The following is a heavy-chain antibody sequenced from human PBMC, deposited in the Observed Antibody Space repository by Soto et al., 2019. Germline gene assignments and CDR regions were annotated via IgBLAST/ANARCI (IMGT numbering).Heavy chain of an antibody. CDR3: ARGNNGLDV. CDR1: GFTLSSYW. CDR2: CNGDGSAT. Sequence: EVQLVESGGGLVQPGGSLRLSCVASGFTLSSYWMYWVRQAPGKGLVWVSRCNGDGSATRYADSVKGRFTISRDNAKNTRQLQVNSLRADDTAVYYCARGNNGLDVWGQGTTVTVSS. J-gene: IGHJ6*02. V-gene: IGHV3-74*01.